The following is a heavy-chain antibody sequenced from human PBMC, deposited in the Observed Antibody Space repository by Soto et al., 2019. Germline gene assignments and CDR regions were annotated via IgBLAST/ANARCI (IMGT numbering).Heavy chain of an antibody. J-gene: IGHJ4*02. D-gene: IGHD2-21*02. Sequence: EVQLVESGGGLVQPGGSLRLSCAASGFTFSTYWMSWVRQAPGKGLEWVADIKEDGSEKYYVDSVKGRFTISRDNAKNSLYLQMNSLRAADTAVYYCARASILRLTPYPNDCWGQGILVTVSS. CDR1: GFTFSTYW. CDR3: ARASILRLTPYPNDC. CDR2: IKEDGSEK. V-gene: IGHV3-7*02.